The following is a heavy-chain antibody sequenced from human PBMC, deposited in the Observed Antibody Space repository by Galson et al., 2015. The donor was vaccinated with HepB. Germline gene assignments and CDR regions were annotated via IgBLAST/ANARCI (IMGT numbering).Heavy chain of an antibody. D-gene: IGHD2-2*01. CDR2: TYYRARWYS. V-gene: IGHV6-1*01. CDR3: ARVPGTIYYFFDY. Sequence: CAISGDSVSNNNAAWYWIRQSPSRGLEWLGRTYYRARWYSDYTVSLRSRITINADTSKNQFSLQLNSVTPEDTAVYYCARVPGTIYYFFDYWGQGTLVTVSS. CDR1: GDSVSNNNAA. J-gene: IGHJ4*02.